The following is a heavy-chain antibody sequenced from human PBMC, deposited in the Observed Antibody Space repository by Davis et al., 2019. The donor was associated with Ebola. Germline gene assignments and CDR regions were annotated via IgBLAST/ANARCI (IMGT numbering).Heavy chain of an antibody. V-gene: IGHV4-34*01. CDR2: INHSGST. CDR1: GGSFSGYY. CDR3: AREVPGGGFDP. D-gene: IGHD1-14*01. J-gene: IGHJ5*02. Sequence: PSETLSLTCAVYGGSFSGYYWSWIRQPPGKGLEWIGEINHSGSTNYNPSLKSRVTISVDTSKNQFSLKLSSVTAADTAVYYCAREVPGGGFDPWGQGTLVTVSS.